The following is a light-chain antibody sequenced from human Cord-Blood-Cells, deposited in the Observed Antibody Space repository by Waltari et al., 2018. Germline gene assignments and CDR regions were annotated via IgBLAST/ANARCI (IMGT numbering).Light chain of an antibody. CDR1: QGISSY. V-gene: IGKV1-8*01. CDR2: AAA. CDR3: QQYYSYPLS. Sequence: AIRMIPSPSSFSASTGARITTTYRARQGISSYLAWYQQKPGNAPKLLIYAAATLQSGVPSMFSGSGSGTDFTLTISCLQSEDFATYYCQQYYSYPLSFGGGTKVEIK. J-gene: IGKJ4*02.